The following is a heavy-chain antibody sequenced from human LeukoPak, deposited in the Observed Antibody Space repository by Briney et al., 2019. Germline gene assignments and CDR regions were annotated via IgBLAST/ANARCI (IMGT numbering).Heavy chain of an antibody. CDR2: IKSKTDGGAT. CDR3: TTFWYCSSTSCYLNPNYYYYGMDV. V-gene: IGHV3-15*01. J-gene: IGHJ6*02. Sequence: GGSLRLSCAASGFTFSNAWMSWVRQAPGKGLEWVGRIKSKTDGGATDYAAPVEGRFTISRDDSKNTLYLQMNSLKTEDTAVYYCTTFWYCSSTSCYLNPNYYYYGMDVWGQGTTVTVSS. CDR1: GFTFSNAW. D-gene: IGHD2-2*01.